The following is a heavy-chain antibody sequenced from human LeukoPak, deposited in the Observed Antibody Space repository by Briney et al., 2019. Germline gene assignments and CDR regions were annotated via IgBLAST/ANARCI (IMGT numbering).Heavy chain of an antibody. CDR1: GGSVSGRY. Sequence: SETLSLTCTVSGGSVSGRYWNWIRQAPGKGLEWIGYIHSSGSTSYNPSLKSRVTISVDTSNNQFSLTLSSVTAADTAVYYCAGIYDTSSYYYYSDYWGQGTLVTVSS. J-gene: IGHJ4*02. D-gene: IGHD5/OR15-5a*01. CDR2: IHSSGST. CDR3: AGIYDTSSYYYYSDY. V-gene: IGHV4-59*02.